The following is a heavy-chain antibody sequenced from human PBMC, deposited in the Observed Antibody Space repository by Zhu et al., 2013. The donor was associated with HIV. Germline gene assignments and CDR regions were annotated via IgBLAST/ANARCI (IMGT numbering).Heavy chain of an antibody. Sequence: QVQLVQSGAEVKKPGASVKVSCKASGYTFTGYYMHWVRQAPGQGLEWMGWINPNSGGTNYAQKFQGRVTITADESTSTAYMELSSLRSEDTAVYYCAGHINWVYFDYWGQGTLVTVSS. V-gene: IGHV1-2*02. CDR1: GYTFTGYY. J-gene: IGHJ4*02. CDR2: INPNSGGT. CDR3: AGHINWVYFDY. D-gene: IGHD7-27*01.